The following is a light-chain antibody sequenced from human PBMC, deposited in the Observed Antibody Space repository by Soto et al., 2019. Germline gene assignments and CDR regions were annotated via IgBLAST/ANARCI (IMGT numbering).Light chain of an antibody. CDR2: KAS. CDR3: QQYNTYSQWT. CDR1: QSISTW. V-gene: IGKV1-5*03. Sequence: DIQMTQSPSTLSASVGDRVTITCRASQSISTWLAWYQQKPGKAPNLLIYKASSLESGVPSRFSGSGSGTEFTLNISSLQPDDFATYYCQQYNTYSQWTFGQGTKVEIK. J-gene: IGKJ1*01.